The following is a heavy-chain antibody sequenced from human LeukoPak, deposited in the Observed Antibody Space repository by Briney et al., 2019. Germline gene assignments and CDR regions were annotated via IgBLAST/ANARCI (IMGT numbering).Heavy chain of an antibody. Sequence: GGSLRLSCAASGFTFSSYGMHWVRQAPGKGLEWVAIIWDDGSDKYYADSVKGRFTISRDNSKNTMYLQMNSLRAEDTAIYYCAKDRSERWLQVGHYLDAWGQGTLVTVSS. CDR3: AKDRSERWLQVGHYLDA. V-gene: IGHV3-33*06. J-gene: IGHJ4*02. CDR2: IWDDGSDK. D-gene: IGHD5-24*01. CDR1: GFTFSSYG.